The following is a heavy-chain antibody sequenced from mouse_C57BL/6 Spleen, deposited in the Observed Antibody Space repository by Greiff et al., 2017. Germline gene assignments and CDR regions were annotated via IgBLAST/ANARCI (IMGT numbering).Heavy chain of an antibody. CDR2: ILPGSGST. D-gene: IGHD1-1*01. Sequence: QVQLQQSGAELMKPGASVKLSCKATGYTFTGYWIEWVKQRPGHGLEWIGEILPGSGSTYYNEKFKGKDTFTADTSANTAYMQLSSLTSEYSDIYVCARRDYYGSSLYYFDYWGQGTTLTVSS. CDR1: GYTFTGYW. CDR3: ARRDYYGSSLYYFDY. V-gene: IGHV1-9*01. J-gene: IGHJ2*01.